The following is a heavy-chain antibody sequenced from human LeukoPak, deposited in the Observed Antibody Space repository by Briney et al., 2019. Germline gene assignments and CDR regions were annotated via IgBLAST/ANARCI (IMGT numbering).Heavy chain of an antibody. CDR3: ARVWPEIVVVINIDY. D-gene: IGHD3-22*01. CDR1: GYTFTSYY. Sequence: GASVKVSCKASGYTFTSYYMHWVRQAPGQGLEWMGIINPSGGSTSYAQKFQGRVTMTRDTSTSTVYMELSSLRSEDTAVYYCARVWPEIVVVINIDYWGQGTLVTVSS. V-gene: IGHV1-46*01. CDR2: INPSGGST. J-gene: IGHJ4*02.